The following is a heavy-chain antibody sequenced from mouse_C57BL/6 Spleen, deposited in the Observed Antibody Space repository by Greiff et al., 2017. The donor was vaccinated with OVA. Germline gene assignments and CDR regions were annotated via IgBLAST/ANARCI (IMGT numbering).Heavy chain of an antibody. CDR2: ISDGGSYT. CDR3: YDCSEGFAY. D-gene: IGHD1-1*01. Sequence: EVKLVESGAGLVKPGGSLKLSCAASGFTFSSYAMSWVRQTPEKRLECVATISDGGSYTYYPDNVKGRFTISRDNATNNLYMQMSHLKSEDTALYYCYDCSEGFAYWGQGTLVTVSA. V-gene: IGHV5-4*03. CDR1: GFTFSSYA. J-gene: IGHJ3*01.